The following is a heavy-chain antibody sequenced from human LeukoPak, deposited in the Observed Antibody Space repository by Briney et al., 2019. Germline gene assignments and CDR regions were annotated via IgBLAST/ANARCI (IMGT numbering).Heavy chain of an antibody. Sequence: GGSLRLSCAASGFTFSSYGMRWVRQAPGKGLECVAVISYDGSNKYYADSVKGGFIISRDNSKNTLYLQMNSLRAEDTAVYYCARAGSRGVKSAGFDYWGQGTLVTVSS. CDR2: ISYDGSNK. D-gene: IGHD3-10*01. J-gene: IGHJ4*02. CDR1: GFTFSSYG. CDR3: ARAGSRGVKSAGFDY. V-gene: IGHV3-30*03.